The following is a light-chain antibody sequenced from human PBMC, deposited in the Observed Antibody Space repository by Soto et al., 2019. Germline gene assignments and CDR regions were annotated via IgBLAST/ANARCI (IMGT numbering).Light chain of an antibody. Sequence: QSALTQPASVSGSPGQSITISCTGTSSDVGGYNYVSLYQQHPGKAPKLMIYEVSNRTSGVSNRFSGSKSGNTASLTISGLQAEDEADYYCSSYTSSSTVVFGGGTKLTVL. V-gene: IGLV2-14*01. CDR2: EVS. J-gene: IGLJ2*01. CDR3: SSYTSSSTVV. CDR1: SSDVGGYNY.